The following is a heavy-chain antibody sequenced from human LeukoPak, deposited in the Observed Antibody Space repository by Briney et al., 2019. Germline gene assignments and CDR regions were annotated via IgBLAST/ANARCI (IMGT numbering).Heavy chain of an antibody. CDR3: ARTLGYCSSTSCYLFDY. CDR1: GYTFTSYD. J-gene: IGHJ4*02. CDR2: MNPNSGNT. Sequence: ASVKVSCKASGYTFTSYDINWVRQATGQGLEWMGWMNPNSGNTGYAQKFQGRVTMTRDTSISTAYMELSRLRSDDTAVYYCARTLGYCSSTSCYLFDYWGQGTLVTVSS. D-gene: IGHD2-2*01. V-gene: IGHV1-8*01.